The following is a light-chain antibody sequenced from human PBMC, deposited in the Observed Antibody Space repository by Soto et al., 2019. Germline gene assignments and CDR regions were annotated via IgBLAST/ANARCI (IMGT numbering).Light chain of an antibody. CDR1: SSDVGGYSY. CDR3: SSYTSSSTLV. V-gene: IGLV2-14*01. CDR2: EVS. J-gene: IGLJ2*01. Sequence: QSALAQPASVSGSPGQSITISCTGTSSDVGGYSYVSWYQQHPGKAAKLMIYEVSNRPSGVSDRFSGSKSGNTASLTISGLQAEDEADYYCSSYTSSSTLVFGGGTKLTVL.